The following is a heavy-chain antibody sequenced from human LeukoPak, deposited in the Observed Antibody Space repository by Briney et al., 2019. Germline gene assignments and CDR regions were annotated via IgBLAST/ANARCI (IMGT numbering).Heavy chain of an antibody. CDR1: GFTFNTYG. Sequence: GGSLRLSCAASGFTFNTYGMHWVRQAPGKGLEWVAVILYDGSSKHYADSVKGRFTIYRDNSKNSLYVQMNSLRAEDTAVYYCARQGLYDSSDFWTFQHWGQGTLVTVS. V-gene: IGHV3-30*03. J-gene: IGHJ1*01. D-gene: IGHD3/OR15-3a*01. CDR3: ARQGLYDSSDFWTFQH. CDR2: ILYDGSSK.